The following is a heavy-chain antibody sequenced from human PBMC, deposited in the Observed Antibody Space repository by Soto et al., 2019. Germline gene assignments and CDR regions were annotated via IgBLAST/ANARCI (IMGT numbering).Heavy chain of an antibody. V-gene: IGHV1-69*01. CDR2: IIPIFGTA. CDR3: ARTRGLDSSSWYGHDY. D-gene: IGHD6-13*01. CDR1: GGTFSSYA. Sequence: QVQLVQSGAEVKKPGSSVKVSCKASGGTFSSYAISWVRQAPGQGLEWLGGIIPIFGTANYAQKFQGRVTMTADESTSTAYMELSSLRSEDAAVYYCARTRGLDSSSWYGHDYWGQGTLVTVSS. J-gene: IGHJ4*02.